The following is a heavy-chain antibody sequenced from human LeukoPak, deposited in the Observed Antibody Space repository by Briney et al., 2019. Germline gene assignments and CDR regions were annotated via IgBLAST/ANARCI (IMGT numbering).Heavy chain of an antibody. Sequence: GGSLRLSCAASGFTFSSYGMHWVRQAPGKGLEWVAFIRYDGSNKYYADSVKGRFTISRDNSKNTLYLQMSSLTAADTAVYYCAKDRSIGTYYTFDHWGQGTLVTVSS. D-gene: IGHD1-26*01. CDR2: IRYDGSNK. CDR1: GFTFSSYG. J-gene: IGHJ4*02. CDR3: AKDRSIGTYYTFDH. V-gene: IGHV3-30*02.